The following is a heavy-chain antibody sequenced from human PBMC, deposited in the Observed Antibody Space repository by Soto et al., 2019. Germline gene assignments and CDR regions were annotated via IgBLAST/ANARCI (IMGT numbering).Heavy chain of an antibody. V-gene: IGHV1-69*13. CDR3: ARDSSIAAHEGYLEAIWFDP. J-gene: IGHJ5*02. Sequence: SVKVSCKASGGTFSSYAISWVRQAPGQGLEWMGGIIPIFGTANYAQKFQGRVTITADESTSTAYMELSSLRSEDTAVYYRARDSSIAAHEGYLEAIWFDPWGQGTLVTVAS. CDR1: GGTFSSYA. CDR2: IIPIFGTA. D-gene: IGHD6-6*01.